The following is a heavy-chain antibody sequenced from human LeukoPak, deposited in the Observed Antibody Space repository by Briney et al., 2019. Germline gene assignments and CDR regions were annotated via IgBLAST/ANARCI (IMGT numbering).Heavy chain of an antibody. CDR2: ISAYNGNT. J-gene: IGHJ4*02. CDR1: GYTFTSYG. Sequence: ASVKVSCKASGYTFTSYGISWVRQAPGQGLEWMGWISAYNGNTNYAQKLQGRVTMTTDTSTSTAYMELRSLRSDDTAVYYCARGGTRYCSGGSRYLDYWGQGTLVTVSS. CDR3: ARGGTRYCSGGSRYLDY. V-gene: IGHV1-18*01. D-gene: IGHD2-15*01.